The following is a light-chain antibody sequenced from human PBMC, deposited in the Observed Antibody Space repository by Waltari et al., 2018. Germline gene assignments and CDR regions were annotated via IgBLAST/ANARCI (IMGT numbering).Light chain of an antibody. Sequence: QSALTQPASASGSPGQSFTISCTGTSRDIGFYNYVPRYQQHPGKAPKLRIYDVRGRPAGVSNRFSGSKAGNTASRTISGLHAEDEADYYCNSYAGSSSWVFGGGTKLTVL. V-gene: IGLV2-14*03. J-gene: IGLJ3*02. CDR3: NSYAGSSSWV. CDR1: SRDIGFYNY. CDR2: DVR.